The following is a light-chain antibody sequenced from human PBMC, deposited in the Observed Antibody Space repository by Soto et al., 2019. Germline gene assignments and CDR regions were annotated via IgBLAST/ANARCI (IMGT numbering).Light chain of an antibody. Sequence: EIVLTQSPGTLSLSPGERATLSYRASQSVSSSYLAWYQQKPGQAPRLLIYGVSSRATGIPDRFSGSGSGTDFTLTISSLEPEDFAVYYCQHYGISSWTFGQGTKVEVK. CDR3: QHYGISSWT. CDR2: GVS. V-gene: IGKV3-20*01. J-gene: IGKJ1*01. CDR1: QSVSSSY.